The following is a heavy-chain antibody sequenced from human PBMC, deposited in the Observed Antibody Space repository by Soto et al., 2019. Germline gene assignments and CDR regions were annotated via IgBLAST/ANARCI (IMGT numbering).Heavy chain of an antibody. V-gene: IGHV3-30*04. D-gene: IGHD6-19*01. J-gene: IGHJ4*02. CDR1: GFTYSTSV. CDR3: AREGYSSCWGGVLDY. Sequence: VQLMESGGGVVQPGTSLRLSCTASGFTYSTSVIHWVRQAPGKGLEWVAVASTDGHKKDYATSVRGRFTISRDNSKNTLYLQMDSLRGDDTAVYYCAREGYSSCWGGVLDYWGRGIMVAVSS. CDR2: ASTDGHKK.